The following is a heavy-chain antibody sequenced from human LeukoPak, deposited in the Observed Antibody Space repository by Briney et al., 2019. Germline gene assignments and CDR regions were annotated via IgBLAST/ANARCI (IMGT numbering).Heavy chain of an antibody. CDR3: ARGTYYYDSSGYYSLPPTYFDY. V-gene: IGHV4-4*07. CDR1: GGSISGYC. CDR2: IYTSGST. Sequence: SETLSLTCTVSGGSISGYCWSWIRQPAGKGLEWIGRIYTSGSTNYNPSLKSRVTMSVDTSKNQFSLKLSSVTAADTAVYYCARGTYYYDSSGYYSLPPTYFDYWGQGTLVTVSS. J-gene: IGHJ4*02. D-gene: IGHD3-22*01.